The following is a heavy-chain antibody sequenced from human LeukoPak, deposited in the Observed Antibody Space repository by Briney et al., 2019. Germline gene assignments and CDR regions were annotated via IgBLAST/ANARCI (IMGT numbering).Heavy chain of an antibody. CDR3: ARGQPYYYGSGSYSRIYYFDY. V-gene: IGHV4-31*03. D-gene: IGHD3-10*01. Sequence: SQTLSLTCTVSGGSISSGGYYWSWIRQHPGQGLEWIGYLYYTGTTYYNPSLKSRIIISVDTSKTQFSLRLSSVSAADTAVYYCARGQPYYYGSGSYSRIYYFDYWGQGTLVTVSS. CDR1: GGSISSGGYY. CDR2: LYYTGTT. J-gene: IGHJ4*02.